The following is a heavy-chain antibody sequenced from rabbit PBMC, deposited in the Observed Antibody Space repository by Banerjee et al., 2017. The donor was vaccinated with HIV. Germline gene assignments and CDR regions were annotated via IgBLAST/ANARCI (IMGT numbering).Heavy chain of an antibody. CDR2: ITYRGSA. D-gene: IGHD1-1*01. CDR3: VRDASSSGPPHYYFNL. Sequence: QEQLKESGGGLVQPGGSLKLSCKASGFDFSSYAITWVRQAPGKGLEYIGYITYRGSAYYASWVNGRFTISSHNAQNTLYLQLNSLTAADTATYFCVRDASSSGPPHYYFNLWGPGTLVTVS. V-gene: IGHV1S29*01. CDR1: GFDFSSYA. J-gene: IGHJ4*01.